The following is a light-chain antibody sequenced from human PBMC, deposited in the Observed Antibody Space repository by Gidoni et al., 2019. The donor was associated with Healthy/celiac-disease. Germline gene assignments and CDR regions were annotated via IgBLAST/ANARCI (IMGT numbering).Light chain of an antibody. CDR2: KAS. V-gene: IGKV1-5*03. CDR1: QSISSW. Sequence: DIQITHSPSTLSASVGDRFTIPCRASQSISSWLAWYQQKPGKAPKLLIYKASSLESGVPSRFSGSGSGTEFTLTISSVQPDDVATYYCKQYNSYPFTFGPGTKVDIK. J-gene: IGKJ3*01. CDR3: KQYNSYPFT.